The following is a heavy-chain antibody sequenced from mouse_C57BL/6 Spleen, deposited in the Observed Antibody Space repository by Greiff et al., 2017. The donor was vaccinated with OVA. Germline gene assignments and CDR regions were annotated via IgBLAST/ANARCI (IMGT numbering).Heavy chain of an antibody. V-gene: IGHV1-52*01. J-gene: IGHJ2*01. CDR1: GYTFTSYW. CDR3: ARYGPDGYSHFDY. Sequence: QVQLQQPGAELVRPGSSVKLSCKASGYTFTSYWMHWVKQRPIQGLEWIGNIDPSDSETHYNQKFKDKATLTVYKSTRTAYMQLSNLTYADSEVYYSARYGPDGYSHFDYWGQGTTLTVSS. D-gene: IGHD2-3*01. CDR2: IDPSDSET.